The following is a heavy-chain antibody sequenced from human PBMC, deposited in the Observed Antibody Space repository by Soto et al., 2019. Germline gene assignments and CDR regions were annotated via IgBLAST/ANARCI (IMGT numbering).Heavy chain of an antibody. CDR2: ISGSGFGA. Sequence: GGSLRLSCAASGFTFSSYAMSWVRQAPGKGLEWVSAISGSGFGAYYADSVKGRFTISRDNSKNTLYLQMNSLRAEDTAVYYCASRLLGLFDYWGQGTLVTVSS. J-gene: IGHJ4*02. D-gene: IGHD3-16*01. V-gene: IGHV3-23*01. CDR3: ASRLLGLFDY. CDR1: GFTFSSYA.